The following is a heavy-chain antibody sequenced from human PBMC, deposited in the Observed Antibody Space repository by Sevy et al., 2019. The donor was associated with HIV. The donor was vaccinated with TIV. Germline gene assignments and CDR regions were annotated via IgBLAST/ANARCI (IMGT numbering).Heavy chain of an antibody. D-gene: IGHD4-4*01. Sequence: GGSLRLSCAASGFTFSSYAMSWVRQAPGKGLEWVSAISGSGGSTYYADSVKGRFTISRDNSKNTLCLQMNSLRAEDTAVYYCAKVRREVNYVSYYYYGMDVWGQGTTVTVSS. V-gene: IGHV3-23*01. CDR3: AKVRREVNYVSYYYYGMDV. CDR1: GFTFSSYA. J-gene: IGHJ6*02. CDR2: ISGSGGST.